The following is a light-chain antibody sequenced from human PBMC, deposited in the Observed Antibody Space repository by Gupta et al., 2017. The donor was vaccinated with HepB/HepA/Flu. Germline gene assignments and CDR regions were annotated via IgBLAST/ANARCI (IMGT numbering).Light chain of an antibody. Sequence: DIVITPVPEPLASSPGQRAPINCKSSQSVLYSSNNKNYLAWYQQKPGQPPKLLIYWASTRESGVPDRFSGSGSGTDFTLTISSLQAEDVAVYYCQQYYSTPWTFGQGTKVEIK. J-gene: IGKJ1*01. V-gene: IGKV4-1*01. CDR1: QSVLYSSNNKNY. CDR3: QQYYSTPWT. CDR2: WAS.